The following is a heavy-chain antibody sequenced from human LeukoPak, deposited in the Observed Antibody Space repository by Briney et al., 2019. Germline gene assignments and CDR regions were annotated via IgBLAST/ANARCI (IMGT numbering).Heavy chain of an antibody. Sequence: SETLSLTCTVSGGSISSGSYYWRWIRQPAGKGLEWIGRIYTSGSTNYNPSLKSRVTISVDTSKNQFSLKPRSVTAADTALYYCAIHYTEDIVVGPAASPETRNNWFDPWGQGTLVTVSS. J-gene: IGHJ5*02. CDR1: GGSISSGSYY. CDR2: IYTSGST. V-gene: IGHV4-61*02. CDR3: AIHYTEDIVVGPAASPETRNNWFDP. D-gene: IGHD2-2*01.